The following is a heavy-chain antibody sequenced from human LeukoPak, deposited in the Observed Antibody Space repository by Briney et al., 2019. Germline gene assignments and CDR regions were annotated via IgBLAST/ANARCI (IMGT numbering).Heavy chain of an antibody. CDR3: ARGPTLYEPLNY. D-gene: IGHD1-14*01. CDR1: GYTFTGYY. V-gene: IGHV1-2*02. CDR2: INPNSGGA. J-gene: IGHJ4*02. Sequence: GASVKVSCKASGYTFTGYYMHWVRQAPGQGLEWMGWINPNSGGANYAQRFQGRVTMTRDTSISTAYMELSRLRSDDTAVYYCARGPTLYEPLNYWGQGTLVTVSS.